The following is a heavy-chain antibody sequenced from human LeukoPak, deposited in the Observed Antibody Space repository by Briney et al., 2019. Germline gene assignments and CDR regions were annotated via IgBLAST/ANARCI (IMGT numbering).Heavy chain of an antibody. V-gene: IGHV3-21*04. J-gene: IGHJ4*02. CDR1: GFTFSSYS. CDR2: ISSSSSYI. CDR3: AKGLSYFDY. Sequence: PGGSLRLSCAASGFTFSSYSMSWVRQAPGKGLEWVSSISSSSSYIYYADSMKGRFTISRDNVTNSLYLQMNSLRAEDTAVYYCAKGLSYFDYWGQGTLVTVSS.